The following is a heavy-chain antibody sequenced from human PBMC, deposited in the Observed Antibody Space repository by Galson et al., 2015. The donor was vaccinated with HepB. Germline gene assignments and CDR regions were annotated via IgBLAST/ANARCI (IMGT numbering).Heavy chain of an antibody. J-gene: IGHJ4*02. CDR1: GYTFTSYD. CDR3: ARALMRGPKQQLAY. Sequence: SVKVSCKASGYTFTSYDINWVRQATGQGLEWMGWMNPNSGNTGYAQKFQGRVTMTRNTSISTAYMELSSLRSEDTAVYYCARALMRGPKQQLAYWGQGTLVTVSS. CDR2: MNPNSGNT. V-gene: IGHV1-8*01. D-gene: IGHD6-13*01.